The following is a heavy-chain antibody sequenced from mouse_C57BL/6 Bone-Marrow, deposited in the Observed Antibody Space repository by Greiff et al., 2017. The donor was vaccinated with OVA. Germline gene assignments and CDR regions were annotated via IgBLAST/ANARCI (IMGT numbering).Heavy chain of an antibody. CDR1: GYTFTSYW. CDR2: IDPSDSYT. V-gene: IGHV1-50*01. CDR3: LMGDGYVGFAY. J-gene: IGHJ3*01. D-gene: IGHD2-2*01. Sequence: QVQLQQPGAELVKPGASVKLSCKASGYTFTSYWMQWVKQRPGQGLEWIGEIDPSDSYTHYNQKFKGKATLTVDTSSSTAYMQLSSLTSEDSAVYYCLMGDGYVGFAYWGQGTLVTVSA.